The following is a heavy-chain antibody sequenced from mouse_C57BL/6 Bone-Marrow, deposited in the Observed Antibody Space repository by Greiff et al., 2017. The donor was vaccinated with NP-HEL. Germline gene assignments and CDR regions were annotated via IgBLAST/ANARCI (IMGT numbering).Heavy chain of an antibody. J-gene: IGHJ3*01. CDR3: TRIWPIYDGSSY. CDR2: IDPENGDT. CDR1: GFNIKDDY. V-gene: IGHV14-4*01. Sequence: EVQRVESGAELVRPGASVKLSCTASGFNIKDDYMHWVKQRPEQGLEWIGWIDPENGDTEYASKFQGKATITADTSSNTAYLQLSSLTSEDTAVYYCTRIWPIYDGSSYWGQGTLVTVSA. D-gene: IGHD2-3*01.